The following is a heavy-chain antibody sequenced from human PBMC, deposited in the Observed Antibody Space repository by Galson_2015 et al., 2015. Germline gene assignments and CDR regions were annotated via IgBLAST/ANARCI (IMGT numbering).Heavy chain of an antibody. CDR2: ITGNAGST. CDR3: AKDPRVHSGSFPYYFDY. Sequence: LRLSCATSGFTFINFSMSWVRQAPGKGPEWVSIITGNAGSTSYADSVKGRFTISRDNSKNTLYLQMSSLRAGDTAVYYCAKDPRVHSGSFPYYFDYWGQGTLVTVSS. V-gene: IGHV3-23*01. J-gene: IGHJ4*02. D-gene: IGHD1-26*01. CDR1: GFTFINFS.